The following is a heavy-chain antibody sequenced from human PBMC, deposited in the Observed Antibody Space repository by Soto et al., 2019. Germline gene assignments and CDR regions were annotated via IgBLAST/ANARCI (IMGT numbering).Heavy chain of an antibody. J-gene: IGHJ4*02. CDR1: GFTFSSYA. Sequence: VQLLESGGGLVQPGGSLRLSCAASGFTFSSYAMSWVRQAPGKGLEWVSAISGSGGSTYYADSVKGRFTISRDNSKNTLYLQMNSLRAEDTAVYYCAKGFSGYDFETYYFDYWGQGTLVTVSS. D-gene: IGHD5-12*01. CDR2: ISGSGGST. V-gene: IGHV3-23*01. CDR3: AKGFSGYDFETYYFDY.